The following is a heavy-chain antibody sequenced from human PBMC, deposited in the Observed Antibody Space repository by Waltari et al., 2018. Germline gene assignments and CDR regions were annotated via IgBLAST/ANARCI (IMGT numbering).Heavy chain of an antibody. CDR2: IKQDGSEK. Sequence: EVQLVESGGGLVQPGGSLRLSCAASGPTFRTYWLTWVRQAPGKGLEWVANIKQDGSEKYYVDSVKGRFTISRDNANNLLYLQMNSLRGGDTAVYYCASRYCSIDRCYASSWNSFDCWGQGTLVTVSS. D-gene: IGHD2-15*01. J-gene: IGHJ4*02. V-gene: IGHV3-7*03. CDR3: ASRYCSIDRCYASSWNSFDC. CDR1: GPTFRTYW.